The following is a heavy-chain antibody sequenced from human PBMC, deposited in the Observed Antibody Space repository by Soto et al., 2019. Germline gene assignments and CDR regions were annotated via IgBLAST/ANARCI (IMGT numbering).Heavy chain of an antibody. J-gene: IGHJ4*02. CDR3: AKDRAYYYGSGSSSHLLYYFDY. D-gene: IGHD3-10*01. Sequence: GGSLRLSCAASGFTFSSYWMHWVRQVPGKGLVWVSRINSDGSSTNYADSVKGRFTISRDNAKNTLYLQMNSLRAEDTAVYYCAKDRAYYYGSGSSSHLLYYFDYWGQGTLVTVS. CDR1: GFTFSSYW. V-gene: IGHV3-74*01. CDR2: INSDGSST.